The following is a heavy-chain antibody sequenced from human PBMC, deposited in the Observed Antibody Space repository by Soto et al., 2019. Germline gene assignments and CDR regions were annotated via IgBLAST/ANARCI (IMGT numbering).Heavy chain of an antibody. J-gene: IGHJ3*02. CDR1: GFTFDDYA. CDR2: ISGDGGST. V-gene: IGHV3-43*02. D-gene: IGHD2-21*02. Sequence: GGSLRLSCAASGFTFDDYAMHWVRQAPGKGLEWVSLISGDGGSTYYADSVKGRFTISRDNSKNSLYLQMNSLRTEDTALYYCAKYLTGYCGGDCYDAFDIWGQGTMVTVSS. CDR3: AKYLTGYCGGDCYDAFDI.